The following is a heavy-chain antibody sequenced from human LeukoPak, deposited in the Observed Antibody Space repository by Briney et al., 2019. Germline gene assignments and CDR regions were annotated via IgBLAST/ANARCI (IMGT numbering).Heavy chain of an antibody. CDR1: GFTFSSYA. CDR2: ISSSSSYI. J-gene: IGHJ4*02. Sequence: GGSLRLACAASGFTFSSYAMSWVRQAPGKGLEWVSSISSSSSYIYYADSVKGRFTISRDNAKNSLYLQMNSLRAEDTAVYYCARDDVGVAGPLFDYWGQGTLVTVSS. D-gene: IGHD6-19*01. CDR3: ARDDVGVAGPLFDY. V-gene: IGHV3-21*01.